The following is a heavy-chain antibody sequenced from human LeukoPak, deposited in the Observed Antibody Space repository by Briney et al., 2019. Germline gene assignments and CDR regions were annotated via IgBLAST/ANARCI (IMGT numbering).Heavy chain of an antibody. CDR1: GGSIISYY. V-gene: IGHV4-59*01. J-gene: IGHJ4*02. CDR2: IYYSGST. CDR3: ARHTIVVVITPEASFDY. Sequence: SETLSLTCTVSGGSIISYYWSWIRQPPGKGLEWIGYIYYSGSTNYNPSLKSRVTISVDTSKNQFSLKLSSVTAADTAVYYCARHTIVVVITPEASFDYWGQGTAVTVSS. D-gene: IGHD3-22*01.